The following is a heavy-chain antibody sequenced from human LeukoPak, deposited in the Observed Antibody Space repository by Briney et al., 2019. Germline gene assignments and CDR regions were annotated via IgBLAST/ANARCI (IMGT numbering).Heavy chain of an antibody. V-gene: IGHV3-33*08. CDR1: GFTFSSYA. Sequence: GGSLRLSCAASGFTFSSYAMSWVRQAPGKGLEWVAVIWYDGSNKYYADSVKGRFTISRDNSKNTLYLQMNSLRAEDTAVYYCAREQGYYYDSSGYYYPYYFDYWGQGTLVTVSS. CDR2: IWYDGSNK. J-gene: IGHJ4*02. CDR3: AREQGYYYDSSGYYYPYYFDY. D-gene: IGHD3-22*01.